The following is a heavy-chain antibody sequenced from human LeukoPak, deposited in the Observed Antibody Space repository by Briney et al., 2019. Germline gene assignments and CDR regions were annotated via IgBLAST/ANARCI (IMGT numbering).Heavy chain of an antibody. V-gene: IGHV3-7*01. Sequence: QPGGSLRLSCAASGFSFSAHWMTWVRQAPGKGLEWVANINPAGSETYYVDPVKGRFSISRDNAKNLVYLQMNSLRAEDTAVYHCARFGYVAAVDVWGQGTPVTVSS. CDR1: GFSFSAHW. D-gene: IGHD2-15*01. CDR3: ARFGYVAAVDV. CDR2: INPAGSET. J-gene: IGHJ4*02.